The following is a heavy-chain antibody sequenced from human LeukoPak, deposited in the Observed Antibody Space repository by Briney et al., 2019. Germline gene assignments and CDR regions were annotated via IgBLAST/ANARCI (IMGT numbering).Heavy chain of an antibody. CDR1: GDSVSSSSAG. V-gene: IGHV6-1*01. J-gene: IGHJ4*02. CDR2: TYYRSKWYN. D-gene: IGHD3-16*01. Sequence: SQTLSLTCAISGDSVSSSSAGWNWIRQSPSRGLEWLGRTYYRSKWYNEYAVSVRSRITVNPDTSKNQFSLQLNSVIPEDTAEYYCARGKNYGFDHWGQGSLVTVSS. CDR3: ARGKNYGFDH.